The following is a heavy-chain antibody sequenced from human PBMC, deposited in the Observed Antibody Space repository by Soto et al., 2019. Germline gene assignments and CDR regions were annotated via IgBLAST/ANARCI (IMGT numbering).Heavy chain of an antibody. CDR2: ISSSSSYI. Sequence: GGSLRLSCAASGFTFSSYSMNWVRQAPGKGLEWVSSISSSSSYIYYADSVKGRFTISRDNAKNSLYLQMNSLRAEDTAVYYCARDEPRTIFGVVTPGYYYYYYRDVWGKGTTVTVSS. J-gene: IGHJ6*03. V-gene: IGHV3-21*01. D-gene: IGHD3-3*01. CDR3: ARDEPRTIFGVVTPGYYYYYYRDV. CDR1: GFTFSSYS.